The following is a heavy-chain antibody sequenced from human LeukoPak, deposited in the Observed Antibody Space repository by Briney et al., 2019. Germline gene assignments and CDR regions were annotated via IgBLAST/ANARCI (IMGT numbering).Heavy chain of an antibody. CDR3: ARVFRSSGWYVYFDY. D-gene: IGHD6-19*01. CDR2: ISAYNGNT. Sequence: ASVKVSCKASGYTFTSYGISWVRQAPGQGLEWMGWISAYNGNTNYAQKLQGRVTMTTDTSTSTAYMELRSLRSDDTAVYYCARVFRSSGWYVYFDYWGQGTLVTVSS. CDR1: GYTFTSYG. V-gene: IGHV1-18*01. J-gene: IGHJ4*02.